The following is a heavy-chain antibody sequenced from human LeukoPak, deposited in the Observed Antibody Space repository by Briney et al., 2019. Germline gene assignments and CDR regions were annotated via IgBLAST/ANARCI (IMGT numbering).Heavy chain of an antibody. CDR1: GFTFSSFG. V-gene: IGHV3-30*03. J-gene: IGHJ5*02. CDR3: AREYSSGLKNRFTP. Sequence: GGSLRLSCAASGFTFSSFGMHWVRQAPGKVLGWVGVISYDGRQKYYTDSVRGRFTISRDNSMHTLYLQTSSLRSDDMAVYYCAREYSSGLKNRFTPWGHGTLCTVSS. CDR2: ISYDGRQK. D-gene: IGHD6-19*01.